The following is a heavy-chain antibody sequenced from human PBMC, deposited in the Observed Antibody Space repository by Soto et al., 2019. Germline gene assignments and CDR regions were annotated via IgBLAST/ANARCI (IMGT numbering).Heavy chain of an antibody. CDR1: GFTFSSYA. CDR2: ISGSGGST. J-gene: IGHJ4*02. CDR3: AKEEYYYDSSGYGDY. Sequence: GGSLRLSCAASGFTFSSYAMSWVRQTPGKGLEWVSAISGSGGSTYYADSVKGRFTTSRDNSKNTLYLQMNSLRAEDTAVYYCAKEEYYYDSSGYGDYWGQGTLVTVSS. V-gene: IGHV3-23*01. D-gene: IGHD3-22*01.